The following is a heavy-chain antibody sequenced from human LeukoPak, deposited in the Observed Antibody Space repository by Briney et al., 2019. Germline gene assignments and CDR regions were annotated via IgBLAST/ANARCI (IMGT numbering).Heavy chain of an antibody. V-gene: IGHV1-18*01. CDR2: ISGYNGDI. J-gene: IGHJ4*02. Sequence: RASVKVSCKASGYTFTNYGINWVRQAPGQGLEWMGWISGYNGDINYAQRLQGRVTMTTDTSTTTAYMELRSLSSDDTAVYYCARVLSGEGYFDYWGQGTLVTVSS. D-gene: IGHD1-26*01. CDR1: GYTFTNYG. CDR3: ARVLSGEGYFDY.